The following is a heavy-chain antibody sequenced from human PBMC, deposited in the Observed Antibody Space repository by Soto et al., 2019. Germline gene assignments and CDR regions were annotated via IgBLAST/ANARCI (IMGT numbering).Heavy chain of an antibody. J-gene: IGHJ4*02. CDR3: ARDYCSSTSCYLGQFDY. Sequence: VGSLRLSCAASGFTFSSYSMNWVRQAPGKGLEWVSSISSSSSYIYYADSVKGRFTISRDNAKNSLYLQMNSLRAEDTAVYYCARDYCSSTSCYLGQFDYWGQGTLVTVSS. D-gene: IGHD2-2*01. CDR2: ISSSSSYI. CDR1: GFTFSSYS. V-gene: IGHV3-21*01.